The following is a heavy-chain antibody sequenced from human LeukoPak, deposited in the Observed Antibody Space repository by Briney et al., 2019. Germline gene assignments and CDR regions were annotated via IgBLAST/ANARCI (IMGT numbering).Heavy chain of an antibody. CDR3: ARGRSSGSGHLNY. Sequence: GGSLRLSCAASGFTFSSYDMNWVRQAPGKGLEWVSYISTAGSTMYYADSVEGRFTISRDNAKNSLYLQMNSLRAEDTAVYYCARGRSSGSGHLNYWGQGTLVTVSS. J-gene: IGHJ4*02. D-gene: IGHD6-19*01. CDR2: ISTAGSTM. V-gene: IGHV3-48*01. CDR1: GFTFSSYD.